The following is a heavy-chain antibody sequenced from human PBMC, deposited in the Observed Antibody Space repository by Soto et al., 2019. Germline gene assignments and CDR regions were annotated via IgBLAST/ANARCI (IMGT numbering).Heavy chain of an antibody. CDR3: ARVRQLVGYLYYYMDV. CDR1: GYTFTNYG. J-gene: IGHJ6*03. Sequence: QVQLLQSGAEVKKPGASVKVSCKASGYTFTNYGITWVRQAPGQGLEWMGWISAYNGDTHYTQRLQGGVTMTTDTSTSTAYMELRGLRSDDTDVYYCARVRQLVGYLYYYMDVWGKGTTVTVSS. V-gene: IGHV1-18*01. CDR2: ISAYNGDT. D-gene: IGHD6-6*01.